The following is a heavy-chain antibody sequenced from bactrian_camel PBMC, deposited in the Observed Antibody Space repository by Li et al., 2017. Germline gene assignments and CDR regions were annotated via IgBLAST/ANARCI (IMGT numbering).Heavy chain of an antibody. J-gene: IGHJ6*01. V-gene: IGHV3S53*01. CDR1: GYSVAKSL. D-gene: IGHD3*01. CDR2: VDSNGVT. Sequence: VQLVESGGGSVQAGGSLKLSCRASGYSVAKSLVGWFRQAPGSQRETVATVDSNGVTKVAGSVKGRFTLSKDNAKNTLYLRMDNLKPEDTALYTCAAEDQAPWDMGWICNYNSWGQGTQVTVS. CDR3: AAEDQAPWDMGWICNYNS.